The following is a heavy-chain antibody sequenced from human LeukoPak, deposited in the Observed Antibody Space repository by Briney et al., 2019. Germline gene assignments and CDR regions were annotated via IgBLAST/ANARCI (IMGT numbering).Heavy chain of an antibody. V-gene: IGHV1-2*02. CDR2: INPNSGGT. CDR1: GYTFTGYY. CDR3: ARDRDWESGAFDI. D-gene: IGHD1-26*01. Sequence: GASVKVSCKASGYTFTGYYMHWVRQAPGQGLEWMGWINPNSGGTNYAQKFQGRVTMTRDTSISKAYMELSRLRSDDTAVYYCARDRDWESGAFDIWGQGTMVTVSS. J-gene: IGHJ3*02.